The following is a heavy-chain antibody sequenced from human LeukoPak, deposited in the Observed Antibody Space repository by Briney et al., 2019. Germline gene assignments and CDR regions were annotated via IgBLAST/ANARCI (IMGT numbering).Heavy chain of an antibody. CDR3: ARRAGAYSHPYDY. J-gene: IGHJ4*02. Sequence: GGSLRLSCAASGFTFSGSAMHWVRQASGQGLEWVGRIRSKANNYATAYAASVKGRFTISRDDSKNTAYLQMNSLKTEDTAVYYCARRAGAYSHPYDYWGQGTLVTVSS. CDR2: IRSKANNYAT. CDR1: GFTFSGSA. D-gene: IGHD4/OR15-4a*01. V-gene: IGHV3-73*01.